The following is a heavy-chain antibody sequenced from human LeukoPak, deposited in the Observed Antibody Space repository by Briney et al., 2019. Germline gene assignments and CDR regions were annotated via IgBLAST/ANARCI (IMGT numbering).Heavy chain of an antibody. D-gene: IGHD6-13*01. CDR1: GFTFSSYA. J-gene: IGHJ4*02. Sequence: QSGGSLRLSCATSGFTFSSYAMSWVRQAPGKGLEWVSAISGSGGSTYYADSVKGRFTISRDNSKNTLYLQMNSLRAEGTAVYYCAKDSRIAAAGVFDYWGQGTLVTVSS. CDR2: ISGSGGST. V-gene: IGHV3-23*01. CDR3: AKDSRIAAAGVFDY.